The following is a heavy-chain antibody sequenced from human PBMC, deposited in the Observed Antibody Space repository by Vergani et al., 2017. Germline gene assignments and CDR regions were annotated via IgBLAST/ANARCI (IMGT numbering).Heavy chain of an antibody. CDR3: ARQGYNWFDP. D-gene: IGHD2-15*01. CDR1: FFSLLLLLSS. V-gene: IGHV4-39*01. Sequence: QLHLQESGPGLFQTSEPLSLPFPFSFFSLLLLLSSWFLLLPHTGPVLSCLLSIYYSGSTYYNPSLKSRVTISVDTSKNQFSLKLSSVTAADTAVYYCARQGYNWFDPWGQGTLVTVSS. CDR2: IYYSGST. J-gene: IGHJ5*02.